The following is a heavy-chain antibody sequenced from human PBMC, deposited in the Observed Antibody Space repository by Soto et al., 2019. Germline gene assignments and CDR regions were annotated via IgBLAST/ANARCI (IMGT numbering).Heavy chain of an antibody. Sequence: ASVKVSCKASGGTFSTYTFSWVRQAPGQGLEWMGRIIPIFGTPYYAQKFQGRVTITADKSTSTVYMELSSLRSDDTAVYFCARGLECRGYCLDKPTWFAPWGQGTLVTVSS. J-gene: IGHJ5*02. CDR2: IIPIFGTP. D-gene: IGHD2-15*01. V-gene: IGHV1-69*06. CDR3: ARGLECRGYCLDKPTWFAP. CDR1: GGTFSTYT.